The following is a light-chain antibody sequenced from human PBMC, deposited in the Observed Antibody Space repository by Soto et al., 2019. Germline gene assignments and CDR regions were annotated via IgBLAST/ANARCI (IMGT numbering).Light chain of an antibody. CDR1: SSDVGYYNY. CDR3: SSYSTSSALQV. Sequence: QSVLTQPAAVSGSPGQSITISCTGTSSDVGYYNYVSWFQQHPGKAPKLLIYEVSNRPSGVSNRFSGSKSGNTASLTISGLQAEDEADYYCSSYSTSSALQVFGTGTTLTVL. CDR2: EVS. V-gene: IGLV2-14*01. J-gene: IGLJ1*01.